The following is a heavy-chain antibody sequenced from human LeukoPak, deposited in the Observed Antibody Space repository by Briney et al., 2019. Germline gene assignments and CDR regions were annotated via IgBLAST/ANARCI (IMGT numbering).Heavy chain of an antibody. CDR2: INSDGSST. Sequence: PGGSLRLSCAASGFTFSSYWMHWVRQAPGKGLVWVSRINSDGSSTSYADSVKGRFTISRDNAKNTLYLQMNSLRAEDTAVYYCARGRGRLYCSSTSCYTSDFDYWGQGTLVTVSS. V-gene: IGHV3-74*01. CDR1: GFTFSSYW. CDR3: ARGRGRLYCSSTSCYTSDFDY. D-gene: IGHD2-2*02. J-gene: IGHJ4*02.